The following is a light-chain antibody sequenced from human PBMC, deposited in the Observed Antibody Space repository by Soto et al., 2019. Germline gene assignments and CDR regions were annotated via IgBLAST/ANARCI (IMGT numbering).Light chain of an antibody. CDR1: QSVRTN. V-gene: IGKV3-20*01. J-gene: IGKJ4*01. CDR3: QQYGSSPGLT. Sequence: EIVITQFPNTLSVSPGETVTLSCRASQSVRTNLAWYQHKPGQSPRLLIYGASKRATGIPDRFSGSGSGTDFTLTISRLEPEDFAVYYCQQYGSSPGLTFGGGTKVDIK. CDR2: GAS.